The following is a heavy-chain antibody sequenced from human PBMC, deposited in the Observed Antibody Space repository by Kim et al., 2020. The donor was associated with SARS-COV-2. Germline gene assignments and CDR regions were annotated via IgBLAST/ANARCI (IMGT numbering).Heavy chain of an antibody. Sequence: SETLSLTCTVSGGSISSGSYYWSWIRQPAGKGLEWIGRIYTSGSTNYNPSLKSRVTISVDTSKNQFSLKLSSVTAADTVVYYCARDRRGGEWPDYWGQGTLVTVSS. CDR3: ARDRRGGEWPDY. CDR1: GGSISSGSYY. CDR2: IYTSGST. J-gene: IGHJ4*02. D-gene: IGHD3-16*01. V-gene: IGHV4-61*02.